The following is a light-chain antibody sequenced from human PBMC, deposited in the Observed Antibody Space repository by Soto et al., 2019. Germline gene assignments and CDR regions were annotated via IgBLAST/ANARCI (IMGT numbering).Light chain of an antibody. CDR1: SGHSSYA. CDR2: LNNDGSH. CDR3: QTWGTGFQV. V-gene: IGLV4-69*01. J-gene: IGLJ2*01. Sequence: QLVLTQSPSASASLGASVKLTCTLSSGHSSYAIAWHQKQPGKGPRYLMDLNNDGSHSKGDGIPDRFSGSSSGAERYLIISSLLSEDEADYYCQTWGTGFQVFGGGTKVTVL.